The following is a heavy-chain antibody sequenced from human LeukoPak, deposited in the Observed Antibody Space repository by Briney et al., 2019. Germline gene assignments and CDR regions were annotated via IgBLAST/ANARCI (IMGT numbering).Heavy chain of an antibody. J-gene: IGHJ6*02. CDR1: GYTFTGYY. D-gene: IGHD3-22*01. V-gene: IGHV1-2*02. CDR3: ARDLDDSSGYEPYRL. CDR2: INPNSGGT. Sequence: ASVKVSCKASGYTFTGYYMHWVRQAPGQGLEWMGWINPNSGGTNYAQKCQGRVTMTRDTSISTAYMELSRLRSDDTAVYYCARDLDDSSGYEPYRLWGQGTTVTVSS.